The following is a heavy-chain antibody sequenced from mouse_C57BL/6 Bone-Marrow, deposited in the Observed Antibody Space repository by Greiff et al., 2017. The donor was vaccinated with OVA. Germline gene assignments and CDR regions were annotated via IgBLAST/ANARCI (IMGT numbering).Heavy chain of an antibody. J-gene: IGHJ4*01. CDR3: ASPDYDDAMDY. Sequence: EVQRVESGGDLVKPGGSLKLSCAASGFTFSSYGMSWVRQTPDKRLEWVATISSGGSYTYYPDSVKGRFTISRDNAKNTLYLQMSSLKSEDTAMYYCASPDYDDAMDYWGQGTSVTVSS. V-gene: IGHV5-6*01. CDR2: ISSGGSYT. D-gene: IGHD2-4*01. CDR1: GFTFSSYG.